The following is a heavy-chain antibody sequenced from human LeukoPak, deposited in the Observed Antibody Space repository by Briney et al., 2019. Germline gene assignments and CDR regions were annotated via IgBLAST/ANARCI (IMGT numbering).Heavy chain of an antibody. J-gene: IGHJ4*02. CDR3: ARLKLYSRVIDY. V-gene: IGHV4-59*01. D-gene: IGHD6-13*01. CDR2: IYYSGST. CDR1: GGSISSYY. Sequence: PSETLSLTCTVSGGSISSYYWSWIRQPPGKGLEWIGYIYYSGSTNYNPSLKSRVTISVDTSKNQFSLKLSSVTAADTAVYYRARLKLYSRVIDYWGQGTLVTVSS.